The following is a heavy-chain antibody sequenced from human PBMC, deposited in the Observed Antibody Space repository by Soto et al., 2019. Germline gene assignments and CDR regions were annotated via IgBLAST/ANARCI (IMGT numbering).Heavy chain of an antibody. J-gene: IGHJ4*02. CDR3: AKDEITIFGVVNPQDYYFDY. V-gene: IGHV4-30-4*01. CDR1: GDSINTDYY. CDR2: IYYSGGT. Sequence: PAETLSLTCTVPGDSINTDYYLRVIRDPRGEVLEWIGHIYYSGGTFYSPSLKSRLALSVDTSKNQFSLRLSSVTAADTAVYYCAKDEITIFGVVNPQDYYFDYWGQGTLVTVSS. D-gene: IGHD3-3*01.